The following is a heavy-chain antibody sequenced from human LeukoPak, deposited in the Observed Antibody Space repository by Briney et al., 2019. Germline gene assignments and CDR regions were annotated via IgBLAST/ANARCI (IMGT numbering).Heavy chain of an antibody. CDR2: IIPIFGTA. Sequence: SVKVSCKASGGTFSSYGINWVRQAPGQGLEWMGGIIPIFGTANYAQKFQGRVTISADESTSTAYMELRSLRSDDTAVYYCAREGSSSSVWGQGTLVTVSS. CDR3: AREGSSSSV. J-gene: IGHJ4*02. CDR1: GGTFSSYG. V-gene: IGHV1-69*13. D-gene: IGHD6-6*01.